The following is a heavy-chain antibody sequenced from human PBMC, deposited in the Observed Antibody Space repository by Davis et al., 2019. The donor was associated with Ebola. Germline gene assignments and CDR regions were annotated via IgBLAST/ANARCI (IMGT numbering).Heavy chain of an antibody. Sequence: SETLSLTCAVYGGSFSGYYWSWIRQPPGKGLEWIGEINHSGSTNYNPSLKSRVTISVDTSKNQFSLNLNFVTAADAAVYYCARPRFSSSFKAWRVWGQGALVAVSS. CDR3: ARPRFSSSFKAWRV. V-gene: IGHV4-34*01. D-gene: IGHD3-22*01. CDR2: INHSGST. CDR1: GGSFSGYY. J-gene: IGHJ4*02.